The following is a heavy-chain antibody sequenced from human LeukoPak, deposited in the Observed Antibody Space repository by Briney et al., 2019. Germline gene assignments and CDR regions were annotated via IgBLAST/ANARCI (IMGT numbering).Heavy chain of an antibody. CDR1: GLSFSTYS. V-gene: IGHV3-7*03. J-gene: IGHJ6*03. CDR3: ARGLGYCSGGSCYYYYYYMDV. CDR2: IKQDGSEK. Sequence: GGSLRLSCAASGLSFSTYSMSWVRQAPGKGLEWVANIKQDGSEKYYVDSVKGRFTISRDNAKNSLYLQMNSLRAEDTAVYYCARGLGYCSGGSCYYYYYYMDVWGKGTTVTVSS. D-gene: IGHD2-15*01.